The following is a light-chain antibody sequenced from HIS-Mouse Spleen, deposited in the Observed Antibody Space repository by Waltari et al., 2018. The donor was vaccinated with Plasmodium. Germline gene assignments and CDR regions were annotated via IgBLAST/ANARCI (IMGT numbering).Light chain of an antibody. V-gene: IGLV3-10*01. CDR1: ALPKKY. J-gene: IGLJ3*02. Sequence: SYELTQPPPVSVSPGQTARITCSGDALPKKYAYWYQRKSGQAPVLVIDEDSKRPSGIPERFSGSSSGTMATLAISGAQVEDEADYYCYSTDSSGNHRVFGGGTKLTVL. CDR3: YSTDSSGNHRV. CDR2: EDS.